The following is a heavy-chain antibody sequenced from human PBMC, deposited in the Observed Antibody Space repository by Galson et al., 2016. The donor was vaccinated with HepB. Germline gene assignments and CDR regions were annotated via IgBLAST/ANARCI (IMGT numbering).Heavy chain of an antibody. V-gene: IGHV1-46*01. Sequence: SVKVSCKASGNTFTSNFIHWVRQAPGQGLEWMGVINPSDATTNYARKFQGRVTMTSDTSASTAYMDLSSLTSEDTAVYYCARSADTWVKDSYYGVDVWGQGTTVTVSS. CDR3: ARSADTWVKDSYYGVDV. CDR2: INPSDATT. D-gene: IGHD3-22*01. CDR1: GNTFTSNF. J-gene: IGHJ6*02.